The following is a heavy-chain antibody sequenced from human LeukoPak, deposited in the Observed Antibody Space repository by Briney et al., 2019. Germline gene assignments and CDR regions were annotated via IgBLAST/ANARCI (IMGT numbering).Heavy chain of an antibody. CDR3: ARGGYYDSSGFAFDI. CDR1: GGSISSGDYS. D-gene: IGHD3-22*01. J-gene: IGHJ3*02. V-gene: IGHV4-30-4*08. CDR2: IYYSGST. Sequence: SQTLSLACTVSGGSISSGDYSWSWIRQPPGKGLEWIGYIYYSGSTYYNPSLKGRVTISVDTSKNQFSLKLSSVTAADTAVYYCARGGYYDSSGFAFDIWGQGTMVTVSS.